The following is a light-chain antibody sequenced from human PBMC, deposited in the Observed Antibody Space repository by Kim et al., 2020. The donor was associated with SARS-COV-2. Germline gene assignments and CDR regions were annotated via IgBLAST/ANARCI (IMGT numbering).Light chain of an antibody. CDR3: QQRANWPLTLT. J-gene: IGKJ4*01. Sequence: EIVLTQSPATLSLSPGERATLSCRASQNINTYVAWYRQRPGQAPRLLIYDASDRAPGTPARFSGSGSGTDFTLTISSLEPEDFAVYYCQQRANWPLTLTFGGGTKVEIK. CDR2: DAS. V-gene: IGKV3-11*01. CDR1: QNINTY.